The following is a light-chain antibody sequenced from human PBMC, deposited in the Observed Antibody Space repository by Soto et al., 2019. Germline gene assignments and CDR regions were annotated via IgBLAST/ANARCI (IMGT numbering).Light chain of an antibody. CDR3: QQYDSWPPLIT. CDR2: GAS. CDR1: QSVSSN. J-gene: IGKJ4*01. Sequence: EIVMTQSPATLSVSPGERATLSCRASQSVSSNLAWYQQKPVQAPRLLIYGASTRATGIPARFSGSGSGTEFTLTISSLKSEDFAVYYCQQYDSWPPLITFGGGTKVEIK. V-gene: IGKV3-15*01.